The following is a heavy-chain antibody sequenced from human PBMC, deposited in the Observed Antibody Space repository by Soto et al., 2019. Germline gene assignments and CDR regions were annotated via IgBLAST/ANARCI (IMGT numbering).Heavy chain of an antibody. CDR1: GFTFSSYW. V-gene: IGHV3-7*01. CDR3: ARVTGIGVYYDFWSGPQIPLFDY. CDR2: IKQDGSEK. D-gene: IGHD3-3*01. J-gene: IGHJ4*02. Sequence: EVQLVESGGGLVQPGGSLRLSCAASGFTFSSYWMSWVRQAPGKGLEWVANIKQDGSEKYYVDSVKGRFTISRDNAKNSLYLQMNSLRAEDTAVYYCARVTGIGVYYDFWSGPQIPLFDYWGQGTLVTVSS.